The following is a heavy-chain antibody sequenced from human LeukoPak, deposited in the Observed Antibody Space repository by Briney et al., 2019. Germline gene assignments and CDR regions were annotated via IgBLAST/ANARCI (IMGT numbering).Heavy chain of an antibody. Sequence: PWGSLRLSCAASGFPFSTYGMHWVRQAPGKGLEWVGFIRYDGSDKYYADSVKGRFTMSRDNSKNTLYLQMKSLRAEDTAVYYCAKAFGGYDYFDYWGQGTLVTVSS. CDR3: AKAFGGYDYFDY. CDR1: GFPFSTYG. J-gene: IGHJ4*02. D-gene: IGHD5-12*01. V-gene: IGHV3-30*02. CDR2: IRYDGSDK.